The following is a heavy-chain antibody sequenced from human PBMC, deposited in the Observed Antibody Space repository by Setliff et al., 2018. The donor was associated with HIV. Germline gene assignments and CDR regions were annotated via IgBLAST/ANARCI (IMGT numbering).Heavy chain of an antibody. CDR2: INPNEIMA. D-gene: IGHD2-15*01. CDR1: GYISTSQH. J-gene: IGHJ4*02. Sequence: ASVKVSCKTSGYISTSQHLHWVRQAPGQGLEWMGFINPNEIMAHYAQKFQDRVALTRDTSTGTVYMELRSLRSEDTAVYYCARDRGGSWTFDHWGQGTLVTVSS. V-gene: IGHV1-46*01. CDR3: ARDRGGSWTFDH.